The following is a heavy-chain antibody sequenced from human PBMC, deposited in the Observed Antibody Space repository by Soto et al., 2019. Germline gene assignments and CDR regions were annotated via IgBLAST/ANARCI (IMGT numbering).Heavy chain of an antibody. J-gene: IGHJ4*02. CDR3: ARGGPYGDYVSFDYFDY. V-gene: IGHV3-21*01. D-gene: IGHD4-17*01. CDR2: ISSSSSYI. CDR1: GFTFSSYS. Sequence: EVQLVESGGGLVKPGGSLRLSCAASGFTFSSYSMNWVRQAPGKGLVWVSSISSSSSYIYYADSVKGRFTISRDNAKNSLYLQMNSLRAEDTAVYYCARGGPYGDYVSFDYFDYWGQGTLVTVSS.